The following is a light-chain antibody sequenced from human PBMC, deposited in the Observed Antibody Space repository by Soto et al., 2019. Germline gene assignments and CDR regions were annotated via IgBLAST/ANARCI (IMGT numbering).Light chain of an antibody. CDR3: GTWDSSLSAVV. Sequence: QSVLTQPPSLSVAPGQKVTISCSGSSSNIGNNYVSWYQQLPGTAPKLLIYDDNNRPSGIPDRFSGSKSGTSATLGITGLQAGDEADYYCGTWDSSLSAVVFGGGTKLTVL. J-gene: IGLJ2*01. CDR1: SSNIGNNY. CDR2: DDN. V-gene: IGLV1-51*01.